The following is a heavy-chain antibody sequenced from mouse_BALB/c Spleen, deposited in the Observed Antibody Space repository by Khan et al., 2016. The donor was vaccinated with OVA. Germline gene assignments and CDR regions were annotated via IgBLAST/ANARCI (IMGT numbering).Heavy chain of an antibody. V-gene: IGHV3-2*02. Sequence: VQLKESGPGLVKPSQSLSLTCTVTGYSITSGYAWNWIRQFPGNKLEWMGYISYSGVTSYTPSLKSRISITRDTSKNQFFLQLNSVTTEDTATDYCARGNYYGYYFDYWGQGTTLTVSS. J-gene: IGHJ2*01. CDR2: ISYSGVT. CDR1: GYSITSGYA. D-gene: IGHD1-1*01. CDR3: ARGNYYGYYFDY.